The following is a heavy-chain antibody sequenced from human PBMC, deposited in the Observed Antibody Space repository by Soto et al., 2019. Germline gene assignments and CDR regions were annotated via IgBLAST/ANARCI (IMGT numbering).Heavy chain of an antibody. V-gene: IGHV4-30-4*01. CDR3: AREMATTRDDAFDI. J-gene: IGHJ3*02. Sequence: SETLSLTCTVSGGSISSGDYYWIWIRHPPGKGLEWIGYIYYSGSTYYNPSLKSRVTISVDTSKNQFSLKLSSVTAADTAVYYCAREMATTRDDAFDIWGQGTMVTVSS. CDR2: IYYSGST. CDR1: GGSISSGDYY. D-gene: IGHD5-12*01.